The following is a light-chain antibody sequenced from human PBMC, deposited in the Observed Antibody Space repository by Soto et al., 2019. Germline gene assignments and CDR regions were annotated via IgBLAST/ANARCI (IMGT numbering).Light chain of an antibody. J-gene: IGLJ2*01. CDR1: SSDVGGYDY. V-gene: IGLV2-14*03. Sequence: QSVLTQPAAVSGSPGQSITISCTGTSSDVGGYDYVSWYQRHPGKAPRLMIYDVTNRPSGVSDRFSGSKSGNTASLTISGLQFEDEADYSCSSHTSSSAVVFGGGTKVTVL. CDR3: SSHTSSSAVV. CDR2: DVT.